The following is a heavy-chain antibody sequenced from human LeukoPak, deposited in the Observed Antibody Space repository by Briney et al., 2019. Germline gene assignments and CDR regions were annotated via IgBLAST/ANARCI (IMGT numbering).Heavy chain of an antibody. Sequence: SVKVSCKASGGTFSSYAISWVRQAPGQGLEWMGGIIPIFGTANYAQKFQGRVTITADESTSTAYMELSSLRSEDTAVYYCARGSYYGSGSPGFDYYMDVWGKGTTVTISS. D-gene: IGHD3-10*01. V-gene: IGHV1-69*13. CDR2: IIPIFGTA. CDR1: GGTFSSYA. CDR3: ARGSYYGSGSPGFDYYMDV. J-gene: IGHJ6*03.